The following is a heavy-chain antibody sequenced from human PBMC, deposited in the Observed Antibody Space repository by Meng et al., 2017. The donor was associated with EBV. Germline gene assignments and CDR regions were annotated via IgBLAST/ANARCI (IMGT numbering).Heavy chain of an antibody. Sequence: QITLKESGPTLVKPTQTPKLTCTFSGLSLSTRGVGVGWIRQPPGKALEWLALIYWDDDKRYSPSLKSRLTITKDTSKNQVVLTMTNMDPVDAATYYCAHIIAARPFDYWGQGTLVTVSS. CDR1: GLSLSTRGVG. CDR3: AHIIAARPFDY. J-gene: IGHJ4*02. D-gene: IGHD6-6*01. CDR2: IYWDDDK. V-gene: IGHV2-5*02.